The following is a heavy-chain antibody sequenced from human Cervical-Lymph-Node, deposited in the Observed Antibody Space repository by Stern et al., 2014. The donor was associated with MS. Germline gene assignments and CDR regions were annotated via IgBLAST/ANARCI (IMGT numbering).Heavy chain of an antibody. Sequence: VQLVESGAEVKKPGASVKVSCKASGYTFTPYYIHWVRQAPGQGLEWMAQIFPKDGDTYYAQKFQGRVTLTRDTSVSTIYMELTDLSSDDTAVYYCVRENWYYDYWGQGTLVTVSS. D-gene: IGHD2/OR15-2a*01. CDR3: VRENWYYDY. J-gene: IGHJ4*02. CDR2: IFPKDGDT. CDR1: GYTFTPYY. V-gene: IGHV1-2*06.